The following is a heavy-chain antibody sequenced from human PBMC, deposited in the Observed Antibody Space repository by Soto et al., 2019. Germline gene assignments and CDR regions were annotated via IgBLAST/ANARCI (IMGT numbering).Heavy chain of an antibody. D-gene: IGHD3-3*01. CDR3: ARALVYYDFWSGSKYYFDY. CDR2: INHSGST. Sequence: SETLSLTCAVYGGSFSGYYWSWIRQPPGKGLEWIGEINHSGSTNYNPSLKSRVTISVDTSKNQFSLKLSSVTAADTAVYYCARALVYYDFWSGSKYYFDYWGQGTLVTVSS. CDR1: GGSFSGYY. V-gene: IGHV4-34*01. J-gene: IGHJ4*02.